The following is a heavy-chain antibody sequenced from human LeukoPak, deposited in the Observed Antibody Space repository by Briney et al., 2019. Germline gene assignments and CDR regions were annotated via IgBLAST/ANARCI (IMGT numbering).Heavy chain of an antibody. CDR1: GGTFSSYA. J-gene: IGHJ4*02. CDR2: IIPIFGTA. CDR3: ARDRDSSSWYAPPNPDY. Sequence: GASVKVSCKASGGTFSSYAISWVRQAPGQGLEWMGGIIPIFGTANYAQKLQGRVTMTTDTSTSTAYMELRSLRSDDTAVYYCARDRDSSSWYAPPNPDYWGQGTLVTVSS. D-gene: IGHD6-13*01. V-gene: IGHV1-69*05.